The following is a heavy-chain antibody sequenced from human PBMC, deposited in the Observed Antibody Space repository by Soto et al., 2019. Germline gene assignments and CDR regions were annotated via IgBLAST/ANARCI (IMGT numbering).Heavy chain of an antibody. Sequence: LSLTCTVSGGSISTYYWSWIRQPAGKGLEWIGRIYASGSTNYNPSLKSRVTMSVATSKNQFSLKLSSVTAADTAVYYCARGGMVIIPTATAFDYWGQGTLVTVSS. CDR3: ARGGMVIIPTATAFDY. J-gene: IGHJ4*02. D-gene: IGHD2-2*01. CDR2: IYASGST. V-gene: IGHV4-4*07. CDR1: GGSISTYY.